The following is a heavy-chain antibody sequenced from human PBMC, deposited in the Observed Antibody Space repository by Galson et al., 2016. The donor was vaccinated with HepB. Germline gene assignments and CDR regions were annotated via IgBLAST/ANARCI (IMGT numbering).Heavy chain of an antibody. CDR1: GGSISSGGYY. CDR2: IYYSGST. CDR3: ARDRPDSAGYYYGMDV. Sequence: TLSLTCTVSGGSISSGGYYWSWIRQYPGKGLEWIGYIYYSGSTYYIPSLKSRVIISVDTSKNQFSLKLSSVTAADTAVYYCARDRPDSAGYYYGMDVWGKGTTVTVSS. V-gene: IGHV4-31*03. J-gene: IGHJ6*04. D-gene: IGHD3-3*01.